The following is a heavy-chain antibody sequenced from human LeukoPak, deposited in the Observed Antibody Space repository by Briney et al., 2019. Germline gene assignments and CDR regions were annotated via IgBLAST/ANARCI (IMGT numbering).Heavy chain of an antibody. CDR1: GGSISIYY. CDR3: ARSWSSGWYWSDP. D-gene: IGHD6-19*01. V-gene: IGHV4-59*01. CDR2: IYHSGST. J-gene: IGHJ5*02. Sequence: SETLSLTCSVSGGSISIYYWSWVRQPPGKGLEWIGYIYHSGSTNYNPSLKSRVTMSQDLSKNQLSLRLTSVTAADTAVYYCARSWSSGWYWSDPWGQGTLVTVSS.